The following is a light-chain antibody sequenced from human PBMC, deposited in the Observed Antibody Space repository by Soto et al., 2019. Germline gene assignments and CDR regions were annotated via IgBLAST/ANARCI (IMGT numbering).Light chain of an antibody. J-gene: IGLJ1*01. CDR1: SSDVGIYNY. V-gene: IGLV2-14*01. CDR2: EVS. CDR3: SSYTTSSTRV. Sequence: QSALTQPASVSGSPGQSIAISCTGSSSDVGIYNYVSWYQQHPGKVPRLIIYEVSNRPSGVSNRFSGSKSGNTASLTISGLQAEDEADNYCSSYTTSSTRVFGTVTKLTVL.